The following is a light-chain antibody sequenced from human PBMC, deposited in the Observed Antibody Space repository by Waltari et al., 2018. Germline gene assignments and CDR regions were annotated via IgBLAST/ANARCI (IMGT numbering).Light chain of an antibody. CDR1: QSLSSY. J-gene: IGKJ4*01. Sequence: IVLTQSPATLSLSPGERATLSCRASQSLSSYLAWYQQKPGQPPRLVIYDTSHRAAGIPPRVSGSGSGTAFTLTISSLEPEDSALYYCQQRSDWPLTFGGGTEVEI. CDR3: QQRSDWPLT. CDR2: DTS. V-gene: IGKV3-11*01.